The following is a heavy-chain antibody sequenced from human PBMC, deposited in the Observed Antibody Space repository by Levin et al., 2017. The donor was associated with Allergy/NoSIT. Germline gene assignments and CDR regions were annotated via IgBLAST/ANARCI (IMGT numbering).Heavy chain of an antibody. CDR3: ARDGAAAAGPYFNWFDP. CDR2: INPNSGGT. V-gene: IGHV1-2*02. D-gene: IGHD6-13*01. CDR1: GYTFTGYY. Sequence: ASVKVSCKASGYTFTGYYMHWVRQAPGQGLEWMGWINPNSGGTNYAQKFQGRVTMTRDTSISTAYMELSRLRSDDTAVYYCARDGAAAAGPYFNWFDPWGQGTLVTVSS. J-gene: IGHJ5*02.